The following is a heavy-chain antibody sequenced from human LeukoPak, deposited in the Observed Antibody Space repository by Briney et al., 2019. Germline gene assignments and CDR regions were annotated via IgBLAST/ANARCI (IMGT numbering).Heavy chain of an antibody. CDR3: ARAPTGCSGGSCYGY. J-gene: IGHJ4*02. CDR2: ISSSSSYI. CDR1: GFTFSSYS. V-gene: IGHV3-21*01. Sequence: GGSLRLSCAASGFTFSSYSMNWVRQAPGKGLEWVSSISSSSSYICYADSVKGRFTISRDNAKNSLYLQMNSLRAEDTAVYYCARAPTGCSGGSCYGYWGQGTLVTVSS. D-gene: IGHD2-15*01.